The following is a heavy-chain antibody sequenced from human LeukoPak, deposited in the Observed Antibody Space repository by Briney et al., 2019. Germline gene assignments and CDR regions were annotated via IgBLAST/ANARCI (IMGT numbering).Heavy chain of an antibody. J-gene: IGHJ4*02. V-gene: IGHV3-49*03. D-gene: IGHD4-23*01. CDR2: IRSKAYGGTT. Sequence: GGSLRLSWTASGFTFGDYAMSWFRQAPGKGLEWVGFIRSKAYGGTTEYAASVKGRFTISRDDSKRTAYLQMNSLKTEDTAVYYCTRLYGGKLGYWGQGTLVTVSS. CDR3: TRLYGGKLGY. CDR1: GFTFGDYA.